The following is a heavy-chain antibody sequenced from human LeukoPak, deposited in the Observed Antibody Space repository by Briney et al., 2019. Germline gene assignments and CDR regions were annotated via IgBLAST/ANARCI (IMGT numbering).Heavy chain of an antibody. CDR2: ISSSSSTI. Sequence: PGGSLRLSCAASGFSFSTSYMNWVRQAPGKGLEWVSYISSSSSTIYYADSVKGRFTVSRDSAKNSLYLQMNSLRPEDTALYYCVKDMNRGGAAVGGQGTTVTVP. J-gene: IGHJ6*02. CDR3: VKDMNRGGAAV. D-gene: IGHD3-10*01. V-gene: IGHV3-48*04. CDR1: GFSFSTSY.